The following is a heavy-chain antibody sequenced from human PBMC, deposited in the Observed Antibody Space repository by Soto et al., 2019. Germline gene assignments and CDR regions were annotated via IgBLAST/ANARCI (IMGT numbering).Heavy chain of an antibody. J-gene: IGHJ3*02. CDR2: FDPEDGET. CDR1: GYTLTELS. V-gene: IGHV1-24*01. D-gene: IGHD2-2*01. Sequence: ASVNVSCKVSGYTLTELSMHWVRQAPGKGLEWMGGFDPEDGETIYAQKFQGRVTMTEDTSTDAAYMELSSLRSEDTAVYYCARDRNVVVPAARHVGDAFDIWGQGTMVTVSS. CDR3: ARDRNVVVPAARHVGDAFDI.